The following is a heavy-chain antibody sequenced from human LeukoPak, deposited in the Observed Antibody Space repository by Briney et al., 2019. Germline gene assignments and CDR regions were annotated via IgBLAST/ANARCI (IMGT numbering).Heavy chain of an antibody. J-gene: IGHJ4*02. D-gene: IGHD3-22*01. CDR1: GFTVNNNY. CDR2: IYSGGAT. CDR3: ARDITMIVVVSDY. Sequence: GGSLRLSCAASGFTVNNNYMSWVRQAPGKGLEWVSVIYSGGATYYADSVKGRFTIPRDNSKITLYLQMNSLRAEDTAVYFCARDITMIVVVSDYWGQGTLVTVSS. V-gene: IGHV3-66*01.